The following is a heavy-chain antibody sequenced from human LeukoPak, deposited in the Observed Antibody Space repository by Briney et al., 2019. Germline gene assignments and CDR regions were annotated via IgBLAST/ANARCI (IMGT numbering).Heavy chain of an antibody. V-gene: IGHV1-2*02. CDR2: INPNSGGT. D-gene: IGHD3-16*02. CDR3: ARGFDYYAYVWGSYRYTTTFDY. Sequence: ASVKVSCKASGYTFTGYYMHWVRQAPGQGLEWMGWINPNSGGTNYAQKFQGRVTMTRDTSISTAYMELSRLRSDDTAVYYCARGFDYYAYVWGSYRYTTTFDYWGQGTLVTGSS. J-gene: IGHJ4*02. CDR1: GYTFTGYY.